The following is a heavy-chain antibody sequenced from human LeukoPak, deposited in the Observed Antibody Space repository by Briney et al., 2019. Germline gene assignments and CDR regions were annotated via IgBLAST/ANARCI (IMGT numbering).Heavy chain of an antibody. D-gene: IGHD1-26*01. CDR1: GYTFTSYY. CDR2: INPSGGST. CDR3: ARDARQYSGSYYRGNWFDP. Sequence: ASVKVSCKASGYTFTSYYMHWVRQAPGQGLEWMGIINPSGGSTSYAQKFQGRVTTTRDMSTSTVYMELSSLRSEDTAVYYCARDARQYSGSYYRGNWFDPWGQGTLVTVSS. V-gene: IGHV1-46*01. J-gene: IGHJ5*02.